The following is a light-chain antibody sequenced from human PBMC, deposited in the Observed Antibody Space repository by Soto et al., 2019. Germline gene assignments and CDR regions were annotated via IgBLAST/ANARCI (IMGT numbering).Light chain of an antibody. CDR1: QSVSDW. CDR2: MAS. Sequence: DIQMTQSPSTLSASVGDRVTITCRASQSVSDWLAWYQQRPGKAPKLLIYMASTLESGVPSRFSGSASGTEFTPTISALQPYDFGSYDSLQYENYPLTFGGGTKVEGK. J-gene: IGKJ4*01. CDR3: LQYENYPLT. V-gene: IGKV1-5*03.